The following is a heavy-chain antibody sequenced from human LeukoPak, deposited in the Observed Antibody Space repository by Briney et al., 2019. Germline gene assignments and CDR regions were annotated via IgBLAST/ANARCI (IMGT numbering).Heavy chain of an antibody. CDR2: IYTSGST. CDR3: ASLRVGATTPFDY. J-gene: IGHJ4*02. D-gene: IGHD1-26*01. V-gene: IGHV4-61*02. Sequence: PSETLSLTCTVSGGSISSGSYYWSWIRQPAGKGLEWIGRIYTSGSTNYNPSLKSRVTISVDTSKNQFSLKLSSVTAADTAVYYCASLRVGATTPFDYWGQGTLVTVSS. CDR1: GGSISSGSYY.